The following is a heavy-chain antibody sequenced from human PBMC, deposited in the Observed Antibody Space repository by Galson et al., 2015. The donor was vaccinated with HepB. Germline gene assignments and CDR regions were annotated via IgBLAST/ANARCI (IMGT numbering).Heavy chain of an antibody. CDR3: ATDEGGPHY. CDR1: GFTFSRYS. J-gene: IGHJ4*02. CDR2: ISSSSHTI. Sequence: LRLSCAASGFTFSRYSMNWVRQAPGKGLQWLSYISSSSHTIYYADSVKGRFTISRDNAKNSLYLQMNSLRAEDTAVYYCATDEGGPHYWGQGTLVTVSS. V-gene: IGHV3-48*04.